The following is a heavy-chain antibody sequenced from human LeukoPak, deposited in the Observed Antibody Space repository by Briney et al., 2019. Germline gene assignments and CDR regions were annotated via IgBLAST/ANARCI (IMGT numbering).Heavy chain of an antibody. V-gene: IGHV3-21*01. CDR2: ISSSSSYI. CDR1: GFTFSSYS. J-gene: IGHJ3*02. Sequence: GGSLRLSCAASGFTFSSYSMNWVRQAPGKGLEWVSSISSSSSYIYYADSVKGRFTISRDNAKNSLYLQMNSLRAEDTAVYYCARESGWLRDAFDIWGQGTMVTVSS. D-gene: IGHD5-12*01. CDR3: ARESGWLRDAFDI.